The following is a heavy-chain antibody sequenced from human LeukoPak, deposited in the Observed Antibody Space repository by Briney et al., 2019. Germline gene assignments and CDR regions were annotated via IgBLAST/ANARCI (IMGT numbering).Heavy chain of an antibody. V-gene: IGHV4-34*01. Sequence: SETLSLTCAVYGGSFSGYYWSWIRQPPGKGLEWIGEINHSGSTNYNPSLKSRVTISVDTSKNQFSLKLSSVTAADTAVYYCARARQYSSSWYQGYNWFDPWGQGTLVTVSS. D-gene: IGHD6-13*01. CDR3: ARARQYSSSWYQGYNWFDP. CDR1: GGSFSGYY. J-gene: IGHJ5*02. CDR2: INHSGST.